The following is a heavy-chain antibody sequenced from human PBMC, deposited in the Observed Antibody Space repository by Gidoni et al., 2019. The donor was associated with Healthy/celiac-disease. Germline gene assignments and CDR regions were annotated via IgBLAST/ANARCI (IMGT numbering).Heavy chain of an antibody. CDR2: IKQDGSEK. Sequence: EVQLVASGGGLVQPGGYLRLSCAASGFTFSSYWMSWVRQAPGKGLEWVANIKQDGSEKYYVDSVKGRFTISRDNAKNSLYLQMNSLRAEDTAVYYCARDLYSSSWVNWFDPWGQGTLVTVSS. CDR3: ARDLYSSSWVNWFDP. D-gene: IGHD6-13*01. J-gene: IGHJ5*02. CDR1: GFTFSSYW. V-gene: IGHV3-7*05.